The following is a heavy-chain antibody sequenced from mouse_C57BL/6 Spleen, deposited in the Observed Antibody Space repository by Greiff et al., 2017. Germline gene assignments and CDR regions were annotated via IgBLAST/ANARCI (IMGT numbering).Heavy chain of an antibody. CDR2: IDPADGDT. CDR1: GFNITDSY. CDR3: TTDWFAY. Sequence: EVQLQQSGAELVRPGASVKLSCTASGFNITDSYMHWVKQRPDPGLEWIGRIDPADGDTEYAPQFPGKATMTADTSSNTAYMQLSSLTAEDTAVYYCTTDWFAYWGQGTLVTVSA. V-gene: IGHV14-1*01. J-gene: IGHJ3*01.